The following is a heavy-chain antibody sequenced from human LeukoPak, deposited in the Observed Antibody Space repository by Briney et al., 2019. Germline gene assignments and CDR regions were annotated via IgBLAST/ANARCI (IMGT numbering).Heavy chain of an antibody. CDR1: GFTFSSYA. J-gene: IGHJ4*02. CDR2: LSVST. CDR3: AKASPSSYCGTTSCSVNFDY. D-gene: IGHD2-2*01. Sequence: GGALRLSCAASGFTFSSYALSGVRQAPARGGEWVSRLSVSTYYADSVKGRFSISRDNSKNTRFLQMNSPTAEQPAVYYCAKASPSSYCGTTSCSVNFDYWGQGTLVTVSS. V-gene: IGHV3-23*01.